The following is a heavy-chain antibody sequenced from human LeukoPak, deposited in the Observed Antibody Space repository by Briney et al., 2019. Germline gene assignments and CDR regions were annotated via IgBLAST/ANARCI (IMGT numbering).Heavy chain of an antibody. V-gene: IGHV3-53*01. CDR2: IYSGGST. D-gene: IGHD3-16*01. J-gene: IGHJ6*03. CDR1: GFTVSSNY. Sequence: GGSLGLSCAASGFTVSSNYMSWVRQAPGKGLEWVSIIYSGGSTFYADSVKGRFTISRDNSKNTLYLQMNSLRAEDTAVYYCARGGLPIYYYYIDVWGKGTTVTVSS. CDR3: ARGGLPIYYYYIDV.